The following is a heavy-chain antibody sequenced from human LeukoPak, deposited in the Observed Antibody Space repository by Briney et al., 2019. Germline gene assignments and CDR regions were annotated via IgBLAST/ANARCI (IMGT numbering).Heavy chain of an antibody. J-gene: IGHJ4*02. V-gene: IGHV4-59*01. D-gene: IGHD6-6*01. Sequence: EPSETLSLTCAVYGGSFSGYYWSWIRQPPGKGLEWIGYIYYSGSTNYNPSLKSRVTISVDTSKNQFSLKLSSVTAADTAVYYCARSIAARFDYWGQGTLVTVSS. CDR2: IYYSGST. CDR1: GGSFSGYY. CDR3: ARSIAARFDY.